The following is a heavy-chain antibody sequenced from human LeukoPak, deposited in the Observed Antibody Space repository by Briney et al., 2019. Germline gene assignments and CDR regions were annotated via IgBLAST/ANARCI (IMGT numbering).Heavy chain of an antibody. CDR2: IRDSGGST. J-gene: IGHJ3*02. CDR3: AKAGRSGWYPGWPFDI. Sequence: GGSLRLSCAASGFTFITYAMSWVRQAPGRGLQWVSVIRDSGGSTYYPDSVKGRFTISRDNSKNTLYLQMNSLRAEDTAVYDCAKAGRSGWYPGWPFDIWGQGTMVTVSS. D-gene: IGHD6-19*01. CDR1: GFTFITYA. V-gene: IGHV3-23*01.